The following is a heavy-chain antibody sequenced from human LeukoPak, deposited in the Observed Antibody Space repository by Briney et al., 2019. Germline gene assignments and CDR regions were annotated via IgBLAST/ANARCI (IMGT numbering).Heavy chain of an antibody. J-gene: IGHJ4*02. CDR2: ISTSSSYI. V-gene: IGHV3-21*01. CDR3: ARDKWLTTTHYFDY. D-gene: IGHD4-11*01. Sequence: GGSLRLSCAASGFTFNRYNMNWVRRAPGKGLEWVSSISTSSSYIYYADSVRGRFTISRDNAKNALYLQMNSLRAEDTAVYSCARDKWLTTTHYFDYWGQGTLVTVSS. CDR1: GFTFNRYN.